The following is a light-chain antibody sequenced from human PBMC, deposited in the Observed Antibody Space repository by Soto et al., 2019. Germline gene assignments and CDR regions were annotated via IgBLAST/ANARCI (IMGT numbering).Light chain of an antibody. Sequence: ETVMTQSPATLSVSPGDRATLSCRASQSVTSNLAWYQQKPGQAPRLLIYGASTRATGISDRFSDSGSGTEFTLTISSLQSEDFAVYYCQQYNNWPPYTFGQGTKLEIK. CDR2: GAS. J-gene: IGKJ2*01. V-gene: IGKV3-15*01. CDR1: QSVTSN. CDR3: QQYNNWPPYT.